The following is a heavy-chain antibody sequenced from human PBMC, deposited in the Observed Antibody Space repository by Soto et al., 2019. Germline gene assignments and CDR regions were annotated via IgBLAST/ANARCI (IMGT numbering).Heavy chain of an antibody. CDR1: GFTFSSYA. D-gene: IGHD5-12*01. Sequence: PGGSLRLSCAASGFTFSSYAMTWVRQAPGKGLEWVSTIRASGGSTYYAETMQGRFTISRDNSMNTVFLHMNSLRAEDTAIYYCAKGGYTSPFDYWGLGNLVTV. CDR3: AKGGYTSPFDY. J-gene: IGHJ4*02. CDR2: IRASGGST. V-gene: IGHV3-23*01.